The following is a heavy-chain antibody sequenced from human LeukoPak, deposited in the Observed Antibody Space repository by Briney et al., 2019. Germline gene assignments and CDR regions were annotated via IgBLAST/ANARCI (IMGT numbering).Heavy chain of an antibody. V-gene: IGHV3-30*18. J-gene: IGHJ4*02. CDR1: GFTFSSYG. Sequence: PGGSLRLSCAASGFTFSSYGMHWVRQAPGKGLEWVGVISYDGSNKYYADSVKGRFTISRDNSKNTPYLQMNSLRAEDTAVYYCAKTIQLRLADGVVDYWGQGTLVTVSS. D-gene: IGHD5-18*01. CDR3: AKTIQLRLADGVVDY. CDR2: ISYDGSNK.